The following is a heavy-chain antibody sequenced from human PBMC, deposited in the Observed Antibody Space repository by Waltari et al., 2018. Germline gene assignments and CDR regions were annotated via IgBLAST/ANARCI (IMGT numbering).Heavy chain of an antibody. V-gene: IGHV4-30-2*01. CDR3: ARGVYGDRPTHMFDP. J-gene: IGHJ5*02. CDR1: GGSISSGGYS. CDR2: IYHSGST. D-gene: IGHD4-17*01. Sequence: QLQLQESGSGLVKPSQTLSLTCAVSGGSISSGGYSWSWIRQPPGKGLEWIGYIYHSGSTYYNPSLKSRVTISVDRSKNQFSLKLSSVTAADTAVYYCARGVYGDRPTHMFDPWGQGTLVTVSS.